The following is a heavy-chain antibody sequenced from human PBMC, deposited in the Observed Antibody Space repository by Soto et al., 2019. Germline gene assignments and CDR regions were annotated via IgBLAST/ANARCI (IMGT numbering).Heavy chain of an antibody. CDR2: ISNSNSTI. D-gene: IGHD4-17*01. CDR3: ARVTTVVTPGY. V-gene: IGHV3-48*01. Sequence: EVPLVESGGDLVQPGGSLRLSCAASGFTFSSYSMNRVRQAPGKGLEWVSYISNSNSTIYYADSVKGRFTISRDNAKNSLYLQMNSLRAEDTAVYYCARVTTVVTPGYWGQGTLVTVSS. CDR1: GFTFSSYS. J-gene: IGHJ4*02.